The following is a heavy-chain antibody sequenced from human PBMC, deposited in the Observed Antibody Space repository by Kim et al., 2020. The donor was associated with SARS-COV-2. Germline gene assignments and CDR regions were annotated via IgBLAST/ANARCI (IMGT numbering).Heavy chain of an antibody. Sequence: GGSLRLSCAASGFTFSGSPLHWVRQAPGKGLEWVARIRTKANSYATGDAASVQGRITIARDDTKHTPYLEMRGLKTEDTAYYYCTRIHATPTAFWDAFD. V-gene: IGHV3-73*01. CDR3: TRIHATPTAFWDAFD. D-gene: IGHD3-3*01. CDR1: GFTFSGSP. J-gene: IGHJ3*02. CDR2: IRTKANSYAT.